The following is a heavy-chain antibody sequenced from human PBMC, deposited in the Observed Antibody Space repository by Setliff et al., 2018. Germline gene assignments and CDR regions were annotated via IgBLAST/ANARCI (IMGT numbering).Heavy chain of an antibody. J-gene: IGHJ4*02. Sequence: PSETLSLTCTVYGGSFSDYYWGWIRQPPGKGLEWIGYIYYSGSTNYNPSLKSRVTISVDTSKNQFSLKLSSVTAADTAVYYFRLAHCNDTSSEEALDFWSQGTLVTVSS. V-gene: IGHV4-59*01. CDR1: GGSFSDYY. CDR3: RLAHCNDTSSEEALDF. CDR2: IYYSGST. D-gene: IGHD6-13*01.